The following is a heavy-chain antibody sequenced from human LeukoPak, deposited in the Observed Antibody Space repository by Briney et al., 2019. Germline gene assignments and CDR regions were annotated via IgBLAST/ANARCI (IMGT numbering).Heavy chain of an antibody. CDR3: AREDISTWFDP. CDR2: INPSGGST. J-gene: IGHJ5*02. V-gene: IGHV1-46*01. D-gene: IGHD3-9*01. CDR1: GYTFTSYY. Sequence: ASVKVAFKASGYTFTSYYMHWVRQAPGQGLEWMGIINPSGGSTSYAQKFQGRVTMTRDTSTSTVYIELSSLRSEDTAVYYCAREDISTWFDPWGQGTLVTVSS.